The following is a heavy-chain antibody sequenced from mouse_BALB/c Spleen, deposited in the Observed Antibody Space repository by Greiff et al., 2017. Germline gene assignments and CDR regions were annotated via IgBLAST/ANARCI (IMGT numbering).Heavy chain of an antibody. D-gene: IGHD2-4*01. CDR1: GYTFTSYY. CDR3: TRAMITTWAMDY. CDR2: INPSNGGT. J-gene: IGHJ4*01. Sequence: VQLQQPGAELVKPGASVKLSCKASGYTFTSYYMYWVKQRPGQGLEWIGGINPSNGGTNFNEKFKSKATLTVDKSSSTAYMQLSSLTSEDSAVYYCTRAMITTWAMDYWGQGTSVTVSS. V-gene: IGHV1S81*02.